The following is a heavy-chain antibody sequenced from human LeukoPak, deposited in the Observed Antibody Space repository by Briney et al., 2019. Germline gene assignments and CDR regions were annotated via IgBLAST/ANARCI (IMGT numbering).Heavy chain of an antibody. CDR2: ISSDGSSI. CDR1: GFTLISDW. Sequence: PGGSLRLSCAASGFTLISDWMHSVRQAPGKGLVWVSRISSDGSSISYADSVKGRFTISRDNAKNTLYLQMNSLRAEDTAVYYCARDSYYYGSGSSHCLDYWGQGTLVTVSS. D-gene: IGHD3-10*01. CDR3: ARDSYYYGSGSSHCLDY. V-gene: IGHV3-74*01. J-gene: IGHJ4*02.